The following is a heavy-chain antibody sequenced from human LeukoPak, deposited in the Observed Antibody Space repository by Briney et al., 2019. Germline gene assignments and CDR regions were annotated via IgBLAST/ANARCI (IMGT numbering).Heavy chain of an antibody. CDR3: AREGQEGDYYDSSGSPFADY. CDR2: ISSSGSTI. J-gene: IGHJ4*02. CDR1: GFTFSDYY. D-gene: IGHD3-22*01. Sequence: PGGSLRLSCAASGFTFSDYYMSWIRQAPGKGLEWVSYISSSGSTIYYADSVKGRFTISRDNAKNSLYLQMNSLRAEDTVVYYCAREGQEGDYYDSSGSPFADYWGQGTLVTVSS. V-gene: IGHV3-11*01.